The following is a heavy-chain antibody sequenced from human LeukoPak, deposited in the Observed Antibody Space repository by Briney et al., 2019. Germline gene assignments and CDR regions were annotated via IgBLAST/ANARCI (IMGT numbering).Heavy chain of an antibody. CDR3: ARERGVVPAANSAFDI. V-gene: IGHV1-2*02. Sequence: PWASVKVSCKASGYTFTGYYMHWVRQAPGQGLEWMGWINPNSGGTNYAQKFQGRVTMTRDTSISTAYMELSRLRSDDTAVYYCARERGVVPAANSAFDIWGQGTMVTVSS. CDR2: INPNSGGT. D-gene: IGHD2-2*01. CDR1: GYTFTGYY. J-gene: IGHJ3*02.